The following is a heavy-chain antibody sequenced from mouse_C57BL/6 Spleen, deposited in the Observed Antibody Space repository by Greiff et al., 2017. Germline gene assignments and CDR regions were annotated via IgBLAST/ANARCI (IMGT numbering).Heavy chain of an antibody. CDR3: TSLYGNFYYAMDY. J-gene: IGHJ4*01. Sequence: VQLQQSGAELVRPGASVTLSCKASGYTFTDYEMHWVKQTPVHGLEWIGAIDPETGGTAYNQKFKGKAILTADKSSSTAYMELRSLTSEDSAVYYCTSLYGNFYYAMDYWGQGTSVTVSS. D-gene: IGHD2-10*02. CDR2: IDPETGGT. V-gene: IGHV1-15*01. CDR1: GYTFTDYE.